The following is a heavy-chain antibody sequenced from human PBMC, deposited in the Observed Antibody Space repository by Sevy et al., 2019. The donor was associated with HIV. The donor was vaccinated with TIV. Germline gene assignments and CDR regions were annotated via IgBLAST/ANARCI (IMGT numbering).Heavy chain of an antibody. V-gene: IGHV3-23*01. CDR3: AKRRVQSGLSGGGANFGMDV. CDR1: GFPFSNYA. D-gene: IGHD2-8*02. CDR2: LIGGGSRP. J-gene: IGHJ6*02. Sequence: GGSLRLSCAASGFPFSNYAMSWVRQAPGKGLEWVSTLIGGGSRPYYADSVTGRFIISRDNSRNTLDLQMNSLRAEDTAIYYCAKRRVQSGLSGGGANFGMDVCGRGTTVTVSS.